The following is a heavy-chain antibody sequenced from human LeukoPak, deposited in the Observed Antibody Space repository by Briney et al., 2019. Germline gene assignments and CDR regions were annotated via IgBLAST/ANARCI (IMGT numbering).Heavy chain of an antibody. CDR3: ARLPEFHTGYSFYYMDV. J-gene: IGHJ6*03. CDR1: GDSISSNIYY. D-gene: IGHD1-14*01. CDR2: ISYSGST. V-gene: IGHV4-39*01. Sequence: PSETLSLTCTVSGDSISSNIYYWGWIRQPPGKGLEWIGSISYSGSTYYNPSLKSRVTISVDTSQNQFSLKLSSVTAADTAVYYCARLPEFHTGYSFYYMDVWGKGTTVTISS.